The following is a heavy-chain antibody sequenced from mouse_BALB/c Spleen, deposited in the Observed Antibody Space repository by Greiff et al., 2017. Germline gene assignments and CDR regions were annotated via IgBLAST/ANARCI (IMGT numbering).Heavy chain of an antibody. D-gene: IGHD1-1*01. J-gene: IGHJ4*01. Sequence: QVQLQQSGAELVRPGTSVKVSCKASGYAFTNYLIEWVKQRPGQGLEWIGVINPGSGGTNYNEKFKGKATLTADKSSSTAYMQLSSLTSDDSAVYFCARDGRGSYYAMDYWGQGTSVTVSS. V-gene: IGHV1-54*01. CDR3: ARDGRGSYYAMDY. CDR1: GYAFTNYL. CDR2: INPGSGGT.